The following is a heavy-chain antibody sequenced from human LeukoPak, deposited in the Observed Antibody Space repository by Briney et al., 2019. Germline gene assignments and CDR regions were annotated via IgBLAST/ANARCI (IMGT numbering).Heavy chain of an antibody. CDR1: VDSVSSNNAA. J-gene: IGHJ4*02. CDR3: ALDDDSRGSDFDY. V-gene: IGHV6-1*01. D-gene: IGHD3-22*01. Sequence: SQTLSLTRAISVDSVSSNNAAGNSISQSPSRGLEWLGRTHYRPNWYNDHAVSVKHQITINPETSKNQISLQLNSLTPEDTAVYYCALDDDSRGSDFDYWGQGTLVTVSS. CDR2: THYRPNWYN.